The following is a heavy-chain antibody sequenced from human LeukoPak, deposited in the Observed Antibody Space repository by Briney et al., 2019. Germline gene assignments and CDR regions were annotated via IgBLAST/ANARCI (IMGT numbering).Heavy chain of an antibody. CDR1: GFTFSRYV. CDR3: AKPRFPVVMVAATEDY. J-gene: IGHJ4*02. CDR2: ISGSGVST. Sequence: GGSLRLSCAASGFTFSRYVMSWVRQAPGKGLEWVSSISGSGVSTYYAGSVKGRFTISRDNSKNTLYLQMNSLRAEDTAVYYCAKPRFPVVMVAATEDYWGQGTRVTVSS. V-gene: IGHV3-23*01. D-gene: IGHD2-15*01.